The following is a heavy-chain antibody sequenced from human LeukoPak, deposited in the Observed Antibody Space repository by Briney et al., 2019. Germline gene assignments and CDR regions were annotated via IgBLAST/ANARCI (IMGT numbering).Heavy chain of an antibody. Sequence: SQTLSLTCAISGDSVSSNIAVWNWLRQSPSRGLEWLGRTYYRSKWYNDYAVSVKSRITIKPDTSKDQFSLQLNSATPEDTAVYYCARLGLGGAFAIWGQGTMVTVSS. CDR1: GDSVSSNIAV. CDR3: ARLGLGGAFAI. V-gene: IGHV6-1*01. D-gene: IGHD2-15*01. CDR2: TYYRSKWYN. J-gene: IGHJ3*02.